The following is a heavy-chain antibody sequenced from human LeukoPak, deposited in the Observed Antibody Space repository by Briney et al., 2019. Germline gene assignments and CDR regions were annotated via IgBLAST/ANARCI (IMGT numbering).Heavy chain of an antibody. Sequence: GGSLRLSCAASGFTFDDYAMHWVRQAPGKGLEWVSGISWNSGSIAYADSVKGRFTISRDNAKNSLYLQMNSLRAEDMALYYCAKGGAEPYFDYWGQGTLVTVSS. V-gene: IGHV3-9*03. J-gene: IGHJ4*02. CDR1: GFTFDDYA. D-gene: IGHD1-14*01. CDR3: AKGGAEPYFDY. CDR2: ISWNSGSI.